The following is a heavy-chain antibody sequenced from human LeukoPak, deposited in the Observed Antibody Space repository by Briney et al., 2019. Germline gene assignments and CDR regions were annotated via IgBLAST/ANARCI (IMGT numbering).Heavy chain of an antibody. CDR2: ISGSGGST. J-gene: IGHJ4*02. CDR1: GFTFSSYA. D-gene: IGHD2-15*01. V-gene: IGHV3-23*01. Sequence: GGSLRLSCAASGFTFSSYAMSWVRQAPGKGLEWVSTISGSGGSTYYADSVEGRFTISRDNSKNTLYLQMNCLRADDTAVYYCAEMGSYCSGGSCYPDYWGQGTLVTVSS. CDR3: AEMGSYCSGGSCYPDY.